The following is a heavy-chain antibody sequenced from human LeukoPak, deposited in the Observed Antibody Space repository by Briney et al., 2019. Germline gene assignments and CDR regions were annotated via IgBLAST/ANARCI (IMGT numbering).Heavy chain of an antibody. V-gene: IGHV3-30*04. Sequence: GGSLTPSRAPSASTFSSYAMDWVRQAASNWLEWVVFISYDVSNKYHADSVKGPLTLSRDNSKNTLYLQMNRLRGEDTAVYYCAREKIQLWLDNWFDPWRQGTLVSVSS. CDR2: ISYDVSNK. J-gene: IGHJ5*02. CDR3: AREKIQLWLDNWFDP. CDR1: ASTFSSYA. D-gene: IGHD5-18*01.